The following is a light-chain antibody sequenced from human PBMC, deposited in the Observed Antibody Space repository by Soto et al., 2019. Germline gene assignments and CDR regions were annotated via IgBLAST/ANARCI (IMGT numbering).Light chain of an antibody. CDR1: ESISSW. V-gene: IGKV1-5*03. Sequence: DIQMTQSPSTLSASVGDRVIITCRASESISSWLAWYQQKPGKAPKLLIYGASSLQSGVPSRFSGSGSGTEFTLTISSLQPDDFATYYCQQYNTYLLTFGGGTKVEIK. J-gene: IGKJ4*01. CDR3: QQYNTYLLT. CDR2: GAS.